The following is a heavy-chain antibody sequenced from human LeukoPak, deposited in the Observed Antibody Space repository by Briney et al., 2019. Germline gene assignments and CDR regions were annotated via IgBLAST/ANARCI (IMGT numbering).Heavy chain of an antibody. J-gene: IGHJ3*01. CDR3: VSELYFSDSSGL. CDR2: ITRSSSSI. V-gene: IGHV3-21*03. D-gene: IGHD3-22*01. Sequence: PGGSLRLSCAASGFSFSTYSMSWVRQAPGKGLEWVSAITRSSSSIYYADSVKGRFTISRDNAKKSVYLQMNSLRAEDTAVYYCVSELYFSDSSGLWGPGTMVTASS. CDR1: GFSFSTYS.